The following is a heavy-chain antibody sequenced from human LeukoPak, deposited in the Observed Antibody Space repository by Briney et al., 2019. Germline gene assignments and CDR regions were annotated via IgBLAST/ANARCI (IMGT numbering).Heavy chain of an antibody. V-gene: IGHV1-46*01. J-gene: IGHJ6*03. CDR3: ARGPSITMVRGGQWYYYMDV. D-gene: IGHD3-10*01. CDR2: INPSGGSI. Sequence: ASVKVSCKASGYTFTNHYMHWVRQAPGQGLEWMGMINPSGGSITYSQKFQGRVTMTRDTSTSTVYMELSSLRSEDTAVYYCARGPSITMVRGGQWYYYMDVWGKGTTVTISS. CDR1: GYTFTNHY.